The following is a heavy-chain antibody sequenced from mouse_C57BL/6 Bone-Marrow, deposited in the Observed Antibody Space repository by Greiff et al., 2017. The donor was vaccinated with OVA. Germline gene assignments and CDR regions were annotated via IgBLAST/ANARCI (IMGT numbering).Heavy chain of an antibody. CDR3: ARDSNYGYWYFDV. V-gene: IGHV1-42*01. J-gene: IGHJ1*03. Sequence: VQLQQSGPELVKPGASVKISCKASGYSFTGYYMNWVKQSPEKSLEWIGEINPSTGGTTYNQKFKAKATLTVDKSSSTAYMQLKSLTSEDSAVYYCARDSNYGYWYFDVWGTGTTVTVSS. CDR1: GYSFTGYY. D-gene: IGHD2-5*01. CDR2: INPSTGGT.